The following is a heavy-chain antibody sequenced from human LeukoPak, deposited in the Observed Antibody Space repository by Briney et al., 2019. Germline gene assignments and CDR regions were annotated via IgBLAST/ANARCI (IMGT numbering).Heavy chain of an antibody. J-gene: IGHJ4*01. CDR3: AKQDILSGWGL. CDR1: GFTFNVYA. Sequence: GGSLRLSCAASGFTFNVYAMNWVRQAPGKGLEWVSTITSSGADTFYAASVKGRFTVSRDNSKNTVFLQMSRLRVEDTAVYYCAKQDILSGWGLWGQEPWSPSPQ. D-gene: IGHD3-9*01. CDR2: ITSSGADT. V-gene: IGHV3-23*01.